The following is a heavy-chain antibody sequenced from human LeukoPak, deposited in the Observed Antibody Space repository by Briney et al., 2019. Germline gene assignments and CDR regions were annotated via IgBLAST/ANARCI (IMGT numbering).Heavy chain of an antibody. CDR3: AKSHYYDSSGYVDY. CDR2: ISGSGST. CDR1: GFTFRSYA. V-gene: IGHV3-23*01. J-gene: IGHJ4*02. D-gene: IGHD3-22*01. Sequence: GGSLRLSCAASGFTFRSYAMSWVRQAPGKGLEWVSAISGSGSTYYADSVKGRFTISRDNSKNTLYLQMNSMRAEDTAVYYCAKSHYYDSSGYVDYWGQGTLVTVSS.